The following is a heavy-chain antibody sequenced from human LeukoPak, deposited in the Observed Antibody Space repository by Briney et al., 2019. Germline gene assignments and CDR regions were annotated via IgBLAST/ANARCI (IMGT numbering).Heavy chain of an antibody. J-gene: IGHJ4*02. CDR1: GGSFSGYY. V-gene: IGHV4-34*01. D-gene: IGHD5-24*01. Sequence: SETLSLTCAVYGGSFSGYYWSWIRQPPGKGLEWIGEINHSGSTNYNPSLKSRVTISVGTSKNQFSLKLSSVTAADTAVYYCARGRGRWLHSDFDYWGQGTLVTVSS. CDR3: ARGRGRWLHSDFDY. CDR2: INHSGST.